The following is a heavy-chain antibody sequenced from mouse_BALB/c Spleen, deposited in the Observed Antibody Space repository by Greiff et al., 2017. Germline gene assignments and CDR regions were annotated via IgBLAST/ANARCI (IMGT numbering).Heavy chain of an antibody. D-gene: IGHD1-1*01. CDR1: GFNIKDTY. J-gene: IGHJ4*01. CDR2: IDPANGNT. V-gene: IGHV14-3*02. Sequence: EVQVVESGAELVKPGASVKLSCTASGFNIKDTYMHWVKQRPEQGLEWIGRIDPANGNTKYDPKFQGKATITADTSSNTAYLQLSSLTSEDTAVYYCAREYYGSFYAMDYWGQGTSVTVSS. CDR3: AREYYGSFYAMDY.